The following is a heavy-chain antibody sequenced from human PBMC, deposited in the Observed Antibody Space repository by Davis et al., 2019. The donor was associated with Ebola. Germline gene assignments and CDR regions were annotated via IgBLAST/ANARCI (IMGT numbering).Heavy chain of an antibody. CDR3: ASPTGTTGAVGAFDI. CDR1: GYSFTSYW. Sequence: GESLKISCKGSGYSFTSYWIGWVRQMPGKGLEWMGIIYPGDSDTRYSPSFQGQVTISADKSISTAYLQWSSLKASDTAMYYCASPTGTTGAVGAFDIWGQGTTVTVPS. V-gene: IGHV5-51*01. D-gene: IGHD1-1*01. CDR2: IYPGDSDT. J-gene: IGHJ3*02.